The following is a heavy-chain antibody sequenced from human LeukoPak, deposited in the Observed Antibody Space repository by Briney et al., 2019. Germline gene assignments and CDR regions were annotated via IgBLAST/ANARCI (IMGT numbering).Heavy chain of an antibody. J-gene: IGHJ4*02. CDR1: GGTFSSYA. CDR2: IIPIFGTA. Sequence: GASVKVSCKASGGTFSSYAISWVRQAPGQGLEWMGGIIPIFGTANYAQKFQGRVTVTTDESTSTAYMELSSLRSEDTAVYYCARNGYNYFLAAEGYPYYFDYWGQGTLVTVSS. CDR3: ARNGYNYFLAAEGYPYYFDY. V-gene: IGHV1-69*05. D-gene: IGHD5-24*01.